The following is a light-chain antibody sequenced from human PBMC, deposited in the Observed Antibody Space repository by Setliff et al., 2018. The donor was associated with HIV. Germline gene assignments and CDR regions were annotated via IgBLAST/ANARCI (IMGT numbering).Light chain of an antibody. CDR3: CSYAGSRTFYV. Sequence: ALTQPASVSGSPGQSITISCTGTSSDVGSYNLVSWYQQHPGKAPKLMIYEVSKRPSGVSNRFSGSKSGNTASLTISGLQAEDEADYYCCSYAGSRTFYVFGTGTKVTVL. CDR1: SSDVGSYNL. CDR2: EVS. V-gene: IGLV2-23*02. J-gene: IGLJ1*01.